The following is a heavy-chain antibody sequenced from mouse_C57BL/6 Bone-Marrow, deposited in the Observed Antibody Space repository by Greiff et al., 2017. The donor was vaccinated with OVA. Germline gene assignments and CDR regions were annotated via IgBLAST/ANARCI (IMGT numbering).Heavy chain of an antibody. Sequence: VQLKQSGPVLVKPGASVKMSCKASGYTFTDYYMNWVKQSHGKSLEWIGVINPYNGGTSYNQKFKGKATLTVDKSSSTAYMELNSLTSEDSAVYYCARGLRRDYWGQGTTLTVSS. CDR2: INPYNGGT. V-gene: IGHV1-19*01. CDR3: ARGLRRDY. CDR1: GYTFTDYY. D-gene: IGHD2-2*01. J-gene: IGHJ2*01.